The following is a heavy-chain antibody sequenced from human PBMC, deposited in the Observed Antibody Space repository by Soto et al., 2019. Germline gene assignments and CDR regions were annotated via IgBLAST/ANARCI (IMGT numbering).Heavy chain of an antibody. CDR2: ISYSGST. CDR3: ARDVLGYCTTTSCFYGLDV. J-gene: IGHJ6*02. D-gene: IGHD2-2*01. Sequence: PSETLSLTCTVSGGSIRTHYWSWIRQPPGKGLEYIGYISYSGSTNYNPSLQTRLKISVDTSKNQFSLKLRSLTAADTAVYYCARDVLGYCTTTSCFYGLDVWGQGTTVTVSS. V-gene: IGHV4-59*11. CDR1: GGSIRTHY.